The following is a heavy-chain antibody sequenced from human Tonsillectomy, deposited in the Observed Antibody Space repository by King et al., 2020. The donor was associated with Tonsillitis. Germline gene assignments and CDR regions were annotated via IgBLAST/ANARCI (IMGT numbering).Heavy chain of an antibody. V-gene: IGHV4-30-2*01. CDR2: IYHGGSS. CDR3: AASYRTKIDSGPFDY. CDR1: GGSISSGGYS. J-gene: IGHJ4*02. D-gene: IGHD3-16*02. Sequence: LQLQESGSGLVKPSQTLSLTCAVSGGSISSGGYSWSWIRQPPGKGLEWIGYIYHGGSSYYNPSLKSRVTISVDRSKNQFSLKLSSVTAADTAVYYCAASYRTKIDSGPFDYWGQGTLVTVS.